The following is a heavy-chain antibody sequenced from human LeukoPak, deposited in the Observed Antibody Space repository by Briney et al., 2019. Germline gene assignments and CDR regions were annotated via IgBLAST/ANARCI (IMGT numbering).Heavy chain of an antibody. D-gene: IGHD3-22*01. V-gene: IGHV1-2*02. CDR1: GYTFTGYY. Sequence: ASVKVSCTASGYTFTGYYMHWVRLAHAQGLEWMGWINPNSGGTNYAQKFQGRVTMTRDTSISTAYMELSRLRSDDTAVYYCASGIATYYYDSSGYPGLAYYYYGMDVRGQGTTVTVSS. CDR2: INPNSGGT. J-gene: IGHJ6*02. CDR3: ASGIATYYYDSSGYPGLAYYYYGMDV.